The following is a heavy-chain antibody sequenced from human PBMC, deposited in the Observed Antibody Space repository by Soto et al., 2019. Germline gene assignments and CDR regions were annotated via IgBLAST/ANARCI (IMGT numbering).Heavy chain of an antibody. CDR3: ARGGTIFGVVIYDY. CDR2: INPSGGST. J-gene: IGHJ4*02. CDR1: GGTFSSYA. D-gene: IGHD3-3*01. V-gene: IGHV1-46*01. Sequence: ASVKVSCKASGGTFSSYAISWVRQAPGQGLEWMGIINPSGGSTSYAQKFQGRVTMTRDTSTSTVYMELSSLRSEDTAVYYCARGGTIFGVVIYDYWGQGTLVTVSS.